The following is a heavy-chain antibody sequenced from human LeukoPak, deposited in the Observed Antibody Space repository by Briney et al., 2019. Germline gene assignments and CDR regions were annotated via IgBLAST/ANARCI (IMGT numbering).Heavy chain of an antibody. J-gene: IGHJ4*02. D-gene: IGHD6-6*01. CDR1: GGSISSGSYY. CDR3: ASLRDVIAARRGAYYFDY. Sequence: SQTLSLTCTVSGGSISSGSYYWSWIRQPAGKGLEWIGRIYTSGSTNYNPSLQSRVTISVDTSKNEFSLKLSSVTAADTAVYYCASLRDVIAARRGAYYFDYWGQGTLVTVSS. V-gene: IGHV4-61*02. CDR2: IYTSGST.